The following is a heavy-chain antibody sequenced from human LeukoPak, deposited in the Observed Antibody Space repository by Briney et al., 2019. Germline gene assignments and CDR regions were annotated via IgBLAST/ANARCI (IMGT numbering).Heavy chain of an antibody. CDR1: GYTFTSYY. J-gene: IGHJ6*03. D-gene: IGHD5-12*01. CDR2: INPSGGST. V-gene: IGHV1-46*01. Sequence: LWASVKVSCKASGYTFTSYYMHWVRQAPGQGLEWMGIINPSGGSTSYAQKFQGRVTMTRDMSTSTVYMELSSLRSEDTAVYYCARDQVVATIFEGYYMDVWGKGTTVTVSS. CDR3: ARDQVVATIFEGYYMDV.